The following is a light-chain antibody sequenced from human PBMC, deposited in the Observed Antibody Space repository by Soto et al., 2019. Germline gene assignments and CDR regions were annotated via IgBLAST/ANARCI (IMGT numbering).Light chain of an antibody. CDR3: QQANCFQLT. Sequence: DVQMTQSPSSVSASVGDIGTINCRASQGVSRWVACYQQKTGKAAELLRDDVSTLQGVVPSRFSGSDSGTEFTLTISCLQPGDFDSCNSQQANCFQLTFGRGTKVDIK. CDR2: DVS. J-gene: IGKJ4*01. V-gene: IGKV1D-12*01. CDR1: QGVSRW.